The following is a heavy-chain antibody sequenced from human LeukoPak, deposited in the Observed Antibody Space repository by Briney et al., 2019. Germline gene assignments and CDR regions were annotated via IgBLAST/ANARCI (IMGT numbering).Heavy chain of an antibody. V-gene: IGHV3-74*01. CDR2: ITPDGSGT. J-gene: IGHJ4*02. CDR1: GGSFRSYW. D-gene: IGHD3-10*01. CDR3: ARDYGLCWVPN. Sequence: GGSLRLSCAASGGSFRSYWMHWVGQAPGKGLVWVSRITPDGSGTIYADSVKGRFTIYRDNAKNTLYLKMTLLPPQTTAVYYYARDYGLCWVPNWGQGTLVTVSS.